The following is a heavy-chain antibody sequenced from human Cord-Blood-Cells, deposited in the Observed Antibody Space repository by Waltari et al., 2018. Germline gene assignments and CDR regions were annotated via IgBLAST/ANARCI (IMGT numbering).Heavy chain of an antibody. CDR1: GGSFSGYY. Sequence: QVQLQQWGAGLLKPSETLSLTCAVHGGSFSGYYWSWHRQPPGKGLEWIGEINHSGSTNYNPSLKSRVTISVDTSKNQFSLKLSSVTAADTAVYYCAMTVTTTDAFDIWGQGTMVTVSS. D-gene: IGHD4-17*01. CDR3: AMTVTTTDAFDI. J-gene: IGHJ3*02. V-gene: IGHV4-34*01. CDR2: INHSGST.